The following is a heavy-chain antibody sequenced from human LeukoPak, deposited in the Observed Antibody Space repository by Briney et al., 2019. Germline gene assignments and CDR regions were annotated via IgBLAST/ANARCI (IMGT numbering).Heavy chain of an antibody. D-gene: IGHD3-16*01. J-gene: IGHJ4*02. Sequence: GSSVKVSCKGSGGTFSSYVISWVRQAPGQGLEWMGGIIPIFGTANYAQKFQGRVTITRDTSASTAYMELSSLRSEDTAVYYCARVGRGTSSVKSPFDYWGQGTLVTVSS. CDR2: IIPIFGTA. CDR3: ARVGRGTSSVKSPFDY. V-gene: IGHV1-69*05. CDR1: GGTFSSYV.